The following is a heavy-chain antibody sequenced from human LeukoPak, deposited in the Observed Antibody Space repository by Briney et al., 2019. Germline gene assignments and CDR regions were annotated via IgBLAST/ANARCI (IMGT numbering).Heavy chain of an antibody. Sequence: SETLSLTYTVSGGSISSGTSYWGWIRQPPGQGLEYIGSIYYSGSTYYNPSLEGRVTISVDTSKNQFSLKLGSVTAADTAVYSCARRGTVGATGAFDVWGQGTMVTVSS. J-gene: IGHJ3*01. CDR1: GGSISSGTSY. CDR2: IYYSGST. V-gene: IGHV4-39*01. D-gene: IGHD1-26*01. CDR3: ARRGTVGATGAFDV.